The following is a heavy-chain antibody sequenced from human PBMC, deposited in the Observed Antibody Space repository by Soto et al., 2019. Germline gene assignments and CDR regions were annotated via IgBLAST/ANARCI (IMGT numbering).Heavy chain of an antibody. J-gene: IGHJ5*02. Sequence: QVQLVQSGGEVKKPGASVKVSCKASGYTFTSYGISWVRQAPGQGLEWVGRISAHNGNTNYAQKRQGRVXXTXDXXTSTAYMEVRSLRADDTAVYYCARVVGALGHWFDPWGQGTLVTVSS. CDR3: ARVVGALGHWFDP. D-gene: IGHD1-26*01. CDR1: GYTFTSYG. V-gene: IGHV1-18*01. CDR2: ISAHNGNT.